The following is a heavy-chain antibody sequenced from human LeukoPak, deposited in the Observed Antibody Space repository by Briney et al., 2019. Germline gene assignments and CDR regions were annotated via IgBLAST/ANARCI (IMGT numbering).Heavy chain of an antibody. V-gene: IGHV1-69*13. Sequence: SVKVSCKASGGTFSSYVISWVRQAPGQGLEWMGGIIPIFGTANYAQKFQGRVTITADESTSTAYMELSSLRSEDTAVYYCARDYSPTRIWFGESFDAFDIWGQGTMVTVSS. CDR1: GGTFSSYV. D-gene: IGHD3-10*01. J-gene: IGHJ3*02. CDR2: IIPIFGTA. CDR3: ARDYSPTRIWFGESFDAFDI.